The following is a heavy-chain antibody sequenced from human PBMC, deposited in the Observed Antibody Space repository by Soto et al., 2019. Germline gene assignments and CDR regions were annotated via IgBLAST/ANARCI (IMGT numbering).Heavy chain of an antibody. V-gene: IGHV1-3*01. CDR1: GYTFTSYG. CDR2: INAANGDT. Sequence: ASVKVSCKASGYTFTSYGIHWVRQAPGQRLEWMGWINAANGDTKYSPKFQGRVTITRDTSASTANMELSSLRSEDTAVYYCVRRHVSVTGIDCFDPWGQGTLVTVSS. CDR3: VRRHVSVTGIDCFDP. J-gene: IGHJ5*02. D-gene: IGHD4-4*01.